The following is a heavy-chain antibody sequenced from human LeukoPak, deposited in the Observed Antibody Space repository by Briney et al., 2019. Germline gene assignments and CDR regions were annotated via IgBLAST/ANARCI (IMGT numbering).Heavy chain of an antibody. CDR2: INHSGST. D-gene: IGHD1-26*01. J-gene: IGHJ5*02. V-gene: IGHV4-34*01. CDR1: GGSFSGYY. CDR3: ARKIVGATNWFDP. Sequence: SETLSLTCAVYGGSFSGYYWSWIRQPPGKGLEWIGEINHSGSTNYNPSLKSRVTISVDTSKNQFSLKLSSVTAADTAVYYCARKIVGATNWFDPWGQGTLVTVSS.